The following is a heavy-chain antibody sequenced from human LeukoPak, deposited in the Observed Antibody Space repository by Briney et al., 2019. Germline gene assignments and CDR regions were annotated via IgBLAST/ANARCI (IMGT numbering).Heavy chain of an antibody. CDR1: GFTFSSHA. V-gene: IGHV3-23*01. CDR3: AKRKFYCWGSVFVSNAFDY. CDR2: VSGSGTDT. Sequence: PGGSLRLSCAASGFTFSSHAMSSVRQTPGKGLDWVSAVSGSGTDTFYDNSVKGRFTISRDNSKNTLYLQMNDLRAEDTAIYYCAKRKFYCWGSVFVSNAFDYWGQGTMVTVSS. D-gene: IGHD3-10*01. J-gene: IGHJ3*01.